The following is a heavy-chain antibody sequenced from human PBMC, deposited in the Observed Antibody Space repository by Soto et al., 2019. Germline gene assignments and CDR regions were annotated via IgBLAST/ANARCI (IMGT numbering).Heavy chain of an antibody. Sequence: SVKVSCKASGGTFSSYAISWVRQAPGQGLEWMGGIIPIFGTANYAQKFQGRVTITADESTSTAYMELSSLRSEDTAVYYCARGEKYSCGWWVLWGPPGVLEFGGKGTGVT. J-gene: IGHJ3*01. CDR2: IIPIFGTA. D-gene: IGHD5-18*01. CDR3: ARGEKYSCGWWVLWGPPGVLEF. V-gene: IGHV1-69*13. CDR1: GGTFSSYA.